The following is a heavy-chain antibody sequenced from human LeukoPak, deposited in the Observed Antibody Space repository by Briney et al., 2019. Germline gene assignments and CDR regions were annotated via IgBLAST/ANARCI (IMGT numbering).Heavy chain of an antibody. CDR3: ARDFWGFDS. Sequence: SETLSLTCTVSGGSISGYYWSWIRLPPGKGLEWIGSIYYSGSTNYNPSLQSRVTISVDTSKNQFSLNLSSVTAADTAVYYCARDFWGFDSWGQGTLVTVSS. CDR1: GGSISGYY. CDR2: IYYSGST. V-gene: IGHV4-59*01. D-gene: IGHD3-16*01. J-gene: IGHJ5*01.